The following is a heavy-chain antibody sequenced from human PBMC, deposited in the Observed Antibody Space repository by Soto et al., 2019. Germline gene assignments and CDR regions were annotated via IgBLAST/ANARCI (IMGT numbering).Heavy chain of an antibody. Sequence: ASVKVSCKASGYTFTSYGISWVRQAPGQGLEWMGWISAYNGNTNYAQKLQGRVTMTTDTSTSTAYMERRRLRSDDTAVYYCARVKANYDFWSGQYYYYYGKDVWGQGTTVTVSS. V-gene: IGHV1-18*04. CDR2: ISAYNGNT. CDR1: GYTFTSYG. CDR3: ARVKANYDFWSGQYYYYYGKDV. D-gene: IGHD3-3*01. J-gene: IGHJ6*02.